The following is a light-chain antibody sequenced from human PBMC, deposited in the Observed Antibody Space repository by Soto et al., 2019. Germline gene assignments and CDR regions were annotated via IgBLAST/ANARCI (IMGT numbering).Light chain of an antibody. J-gene: IGLJ1*01. Sequence: QSVLTQPPSVSAAPGQQVTISCSGSSSNIGDNYVSWYQHLPGTAPKLVVYDNDRRPSGIPGRFSGSKSGTSATLVITGLQTGDEADYYGGTWDDRLDGNYVFGTGTKLTVL. CDR3: GTWDDRLDGNYV. V-gene: IGLV1-51*01. CDR2: DND. CDR1: SSNIGDNY.